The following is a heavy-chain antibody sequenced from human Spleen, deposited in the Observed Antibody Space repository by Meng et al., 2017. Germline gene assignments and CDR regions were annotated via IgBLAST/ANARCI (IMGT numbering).Heavy chain of an antibody. D-gene: IGHD5-18*01. V-gene: IGHV1-2*06. J-gene: IGHJ6*02. CDR1: GYTFTDYY. CDR3: ARSWIQIGKSMDV. Sequence: ASVKVSCKASGYTFTDYYMHWLRQAPGQGLEWMGRINSNSGGTNFAQKFQGRVTMTRDTSLDTAYMELSRLISDDTAVYYCARSWIQIGKSMDVWGQGTTVTVSS. CDR2: INSNSGGT.